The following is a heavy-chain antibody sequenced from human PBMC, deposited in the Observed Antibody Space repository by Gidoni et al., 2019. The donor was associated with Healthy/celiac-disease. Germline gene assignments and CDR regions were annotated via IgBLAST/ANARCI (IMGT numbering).Heavy chain of an antibody. J-gene: IGHJ6*02. Sequence: EVQRVESGGGLVQPGGSLRRSWSAYGFTFSSYSMNWVRQAPGKGLEWVSYISSSSSTIYYADSVKGRFTISRDNAKNSLYLQMNSLRAEDTAVYYCARDGSTEYYYYGMDVWGQGTTVTVSS. CDR2: ISSSSSTI. CDR3: ARDGSTEYYYYGMDV. D-gene: IGHD1-26*01. V-gene: IGHV3-48*01. CDR1: GFTFSSYS.